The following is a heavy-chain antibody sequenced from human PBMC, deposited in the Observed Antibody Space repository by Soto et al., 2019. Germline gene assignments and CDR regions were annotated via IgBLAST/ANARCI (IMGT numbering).Heavy chain of an antibody. Sequence: QVQLVQSGAEVKKPGSSVKVSCKASGGTFSSYAISWVRQAPGQGLEWMGGIIPIFGTANYAQKFQGRVTITADESTSTAYMEPSSLRSEDTAVYYCARRYCSGGSCYYIFDYWGQGTLVTVSS. CDR3: ARRYCSGGSCYYIFDY. J-gene: IGHJ4*02. D-gene: IGHD2-15*01. V-gene: IGHV1-69*12. CDR2: IIPIFGTA. CDR1: GGTFSSYA.